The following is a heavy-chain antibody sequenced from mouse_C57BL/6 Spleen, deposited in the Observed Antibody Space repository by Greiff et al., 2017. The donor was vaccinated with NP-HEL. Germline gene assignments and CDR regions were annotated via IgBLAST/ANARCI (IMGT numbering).Heavy chain of an antibody. Sequence: QVQLQQSGPELVKPGASVKISCKASGYAFSSSWMNWVKQRPGKGLEWIGRIYPGDGDTNYNGKFKGKATLTADKSSSTAYMQLSSLTSEDSAVYFCARERQLRLPDYWGQGTTLTVSS. J-gene: IGHJ2*01. CDR3: ARERQLRLPDY. CDR2: IYPGDGDT. V-gene: IGHV1-82*01. CDR1: GYAFSSSW. D-gene: IGHD3-2*02.